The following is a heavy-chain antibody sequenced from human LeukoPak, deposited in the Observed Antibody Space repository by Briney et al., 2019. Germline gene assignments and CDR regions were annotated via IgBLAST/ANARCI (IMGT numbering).Heavy chain of an antibody. V-gene: IGHV3-7*01. CDR2: VKQDGTEK. D-gene: IGHD6-13*01. Sequence: GGSLRLSCEASGFTFRDYWMTWVRQAPGKGLEWVANVKQDGTEKFYVDSVKGRFTISRDNGKNSLYLQMNSLRVEDTAIYCCARAGGTSWADYWGQGTLVTVSS. J-gene: IGHJ4*02. CDR1: GFTFRDYW. CDR3: ARAGGTSWADY.